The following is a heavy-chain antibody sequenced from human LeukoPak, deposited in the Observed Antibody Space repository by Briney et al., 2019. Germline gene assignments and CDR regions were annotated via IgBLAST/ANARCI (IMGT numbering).Heavy chain of an antibody. CDR1: GYTFTGYY. D-gene: IGHD3-22*01. Sequence: ASVKVACKASGYTFTGYYMHWVRQAPGQGLEWMGWINPNSGGTNHAQKFQGRVTMTRDTTISTAYMELSRLRSDDTAVYYCARIYDSSGYYSLGYWGQGTLVTVSS. J-gene: IGHJ4*02. V-gene: IGHV1-2*02. CDR3: ARIYDSSGYYSLGY. CDR2: INPNSGGT.